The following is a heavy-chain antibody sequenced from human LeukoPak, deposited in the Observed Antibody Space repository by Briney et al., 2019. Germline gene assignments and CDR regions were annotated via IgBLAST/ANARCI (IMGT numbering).Heavy chain of an antibody. CDR1: GFTFSSYG. D-gene: IGHD6-19*01. J-gene: IGHJ4*02. CDR2: IWYDGSNK. CDR3: ARWYSSGWYYFDY. Sequence: PGGSPRLSCAASGFTFSSYGMHWVRQAPGKGLEWVAVIWYDGSNKYYADSVKGRFTISRDNSKNTLYLQMNSLRAEDTAVYYCARWYSSGWYYFDYWGQGTLVTVSS. V-gene: IGHV3-33*01.